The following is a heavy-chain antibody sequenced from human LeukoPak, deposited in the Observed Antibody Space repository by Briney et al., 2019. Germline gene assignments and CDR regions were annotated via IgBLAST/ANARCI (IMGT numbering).Heavy chain of an antibody. CDR2: IKQDGSEK. V-gene: IGHV3-7*01. CDR1: GFTFSSYW. Sequence: PGGSLRLSCAASGFTFSSYWMAWVRQGPGKGLEWVGNIKQDGSEKFYVDSVKGRFTISRDNAKNSLYLEMNSLRAEDTAVYYCAGGSGWLIDSWGQGTLVTVSS. CDR3: AGGSGWLIDS. J-gene: IGHJ4*02. D-gene: IGHD6-19*01.